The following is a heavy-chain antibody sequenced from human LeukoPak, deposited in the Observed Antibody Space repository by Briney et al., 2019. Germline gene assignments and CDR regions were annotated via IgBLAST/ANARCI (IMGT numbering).Heavy chain of an antibody. J-gene: IGHJ4*02. Sequence: SETLSLTCTVSGGSISSSSYYWGWFRQPPGKGLEWIGSIYYSGSTHYNPSLKSRVTISVDTSKNQFSLKLSSVTAADTAVYYCARGYCTNAVCSLGPTQAWGQGTLVTVSS. CDR1: GGSISSSSYY. CDR2: IYYSGST. CDR3: ARGYCTNAVCSLGPTQA. V-gene: IGHV4-39*07. D-gene: IGHD2-8*01.